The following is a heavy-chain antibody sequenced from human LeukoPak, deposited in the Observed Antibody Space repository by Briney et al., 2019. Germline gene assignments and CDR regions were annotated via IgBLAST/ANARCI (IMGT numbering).Heavy chain of an antibody. Sequence: SETLSLTCTVSGGSISSHYWSWIRRPPGKGLEWIGHIYYSGSTTYNPSLRSRVTISVDTSKNQFSLKLSSVTPADTAAYYCARDLGYFGSGSYLGWFDPWGQGTLVTVSS. V-gene: IGHV4-59*11. J-gene: IGHJ5*02. CDR2: IYYSGST. CDR3: ARDLGYFGSGSYLGWFDP. D-gene: IGHD3-10*01. CDR1: GGSISSHY.